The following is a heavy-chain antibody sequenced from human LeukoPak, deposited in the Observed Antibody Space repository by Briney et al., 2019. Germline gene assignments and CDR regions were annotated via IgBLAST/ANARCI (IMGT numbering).Heavy chain of an antibody. Sequence: FSNHNNIKEADAVKGRFTISRDNAKNSLYLQMNSLRAEDTAIYYCARASNSPFDYWGQGTLVTVSS. V-gene: IGHV3-69-1*02. D-gene: IGHD2-21*01. CDR2: FSNHNNI. J-gene: IGHJ4*02. CDR3: ARASNSPFDY.